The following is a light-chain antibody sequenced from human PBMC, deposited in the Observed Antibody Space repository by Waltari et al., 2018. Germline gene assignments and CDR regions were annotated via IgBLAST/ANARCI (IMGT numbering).Light chain of an antibody. Sequence: QSVLTPPPSASGTPGERVTIFCAGSSSNIGRRGVNWYQQFPGTAPKLLIYTNNQRPSGVPDRFSGSKSGTSASLAITGLQSEDEADYYCAAWDDSLNGPVFGGGTKLTVL. V-gene: IGLV1-44*01. CDR3: AAWDDSLNGPV. J-gene: IGLJ2*01. CDR1: SSNIGRRG. CDR2: TNN.